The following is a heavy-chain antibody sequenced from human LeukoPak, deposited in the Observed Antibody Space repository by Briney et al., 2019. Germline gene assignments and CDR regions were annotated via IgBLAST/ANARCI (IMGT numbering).Heavy chain of an antibody. CDR1: GYTFTSYD. Sequence: ASVKVSCKASGYTFTSYDINWVRQATGQGLEWMGWMNPNSGNTGYAQKFQGRVTMTRNTSISTAYMELSSLRSEDTAVYYCARVPYCSGGSCYSAETPFGYWGQGTLVTVSS. CDR2: MNPNSGNT. V-gene: IGHV1-8*01. J-gene: IGHJ4*02. CDR3: ARVPYCSGGSCYSAETPFGY. D-gene: IGHD2-15*01.